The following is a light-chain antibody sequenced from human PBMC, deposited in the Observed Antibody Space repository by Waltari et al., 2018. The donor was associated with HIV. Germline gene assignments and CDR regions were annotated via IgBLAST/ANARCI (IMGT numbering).Light chain of an antibody. CDR2: KDT. J-gene: IGLJ2*01. CDR3: QSADNTGTAMI. V-gene: IGLV3-25*03. Sequence: SYEMTQTPSVSVSPGQTARIRCSGDTWTKQVDYGYQQKPGQTPVVVMNKDTERPSGIPERFSGSSSGTIATLTISGVQAEDEADYYCQSADNTGTAMIFGGGTKLTVL. CDR1: TWTKQV.